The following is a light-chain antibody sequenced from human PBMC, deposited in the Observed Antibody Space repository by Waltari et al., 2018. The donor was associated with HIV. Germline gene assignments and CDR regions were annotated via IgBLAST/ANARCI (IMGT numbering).Light chain of an antibody. Sequence: DIQMTQSPSSLSASVGDRVTITCRAIQAISNSFAWYQQKPGKAPNLLLSAASRLETGVPPTFSGRRSGADFTLTINNLQPEDFATYYCQQYYTTPYTFGQGTKLEMK. CDR1: QAISNS. CDR2: AAS. CDR3: QQYYTTPYT. V-gene: IGKV1-NL1*01. J-gene: IGKJ2*01.